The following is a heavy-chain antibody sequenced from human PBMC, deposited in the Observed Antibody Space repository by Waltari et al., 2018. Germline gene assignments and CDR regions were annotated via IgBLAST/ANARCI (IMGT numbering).Heavy chain of an antibody. CDR3: ARIEMATTYSLDY. CDR1: GSTFRREG. V-gene: IGHV3-48*04. Sequence: EVQLEASGGGLVQPGGSLRLSSAASGSTFRREGMNWVRPAPGKGLEWVSYIRSSSNTIYYADSVKGRFNISRDNAKNSLYLQMNSLRAEDTAVCYCARIEMATTYSLDYWGQGTLVTVSS. J-gene: IGHJ4*02. D-gene: IGHD1-1*01. CDR2: IRSSSNTI.